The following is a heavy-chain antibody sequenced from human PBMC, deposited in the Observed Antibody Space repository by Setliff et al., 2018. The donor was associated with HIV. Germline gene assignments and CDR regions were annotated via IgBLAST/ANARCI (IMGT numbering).Heavy chain of an antibody. CDR2: IFYSGST. CDR3: ARGFLRSRRRWFDP. V-gene: IGHV4-59*01. D-gene: IGHD4-17*01. J-gene: IGHJ5*02. CDR1: GGSISSYY. Sequence: SETLSLTCTVSGGSISSYYWSWIRQPPGKGLEWIGYIFYSGSTNYNPSLKSRVTISVDASKNQFSLRLSSVTAADTAVYYCARGFLRSRRRWFDPWGRGTLVTVSS.